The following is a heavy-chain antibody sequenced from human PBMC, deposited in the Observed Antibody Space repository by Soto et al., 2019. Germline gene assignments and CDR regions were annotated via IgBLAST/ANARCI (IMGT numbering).Heavy chain of an antibody. J-gene: IGHJ6*02. D-gene: IGHD1-7*01. CDR3: AGGSTTFRGMDV. V-gene: IGHV3-11*01. CDR2: ISSSGGTI. Sequence: QVQLVESGGGLVLPGGSLRLSCAASGFSFSDYYMKWIRQAPGKGLEWVSYISSSGGTIYHADSVKGRFTISRDNTKNSLYLQMNCLRAEDTAVYYCAGGSTTFRGMDVWGQGTTVIVSS. CDR1: GFSFSDYY.